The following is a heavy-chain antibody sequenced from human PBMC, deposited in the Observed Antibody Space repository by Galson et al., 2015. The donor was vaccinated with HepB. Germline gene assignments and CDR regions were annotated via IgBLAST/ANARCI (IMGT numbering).Heavy chain of an antibody. J-gene: IGHJ4*02. CDR1: GFTFIPYW. V-gene: IGHV3-74*01. CDR2: TNSDGSST. Sequence: SLRLSCAASGFTFIPYWMHWVRQVPGKGLVWVSHTNSDGSSTSYADSVKGRFTISRDNARNTLYLQMNSLRAEDTAVYYCARGHSSGWYYFDYWGQGTLVTVSS. D-gene: IGHD6-19*01. CDR3: ARGHSSGWYYFDY.